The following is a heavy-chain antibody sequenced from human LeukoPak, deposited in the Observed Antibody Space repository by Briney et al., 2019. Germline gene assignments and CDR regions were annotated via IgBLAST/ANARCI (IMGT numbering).Heavy chain of an antibody. Sequence: GGSLRLSCAASGFTFSSAWMSWVRRAPGKGLEWVGRIKSKTNGETRDYAAPVKGRFTISRDDSKNMVYLQMNSLKSVDTAVYYCTAERGTYYAYWGQGTLVTVSS. CDR1: GFTFSSAW. CDR3: TAERGTYYAY. V-gene: IGHV3-15*01. CDR2: IKSKTNGETR. D-gene: IGHD1-26*01. J-gene: IGHJ4*02.